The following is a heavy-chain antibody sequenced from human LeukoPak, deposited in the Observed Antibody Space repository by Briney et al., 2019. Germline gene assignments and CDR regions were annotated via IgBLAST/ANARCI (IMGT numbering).Heavy chain of an antibody. V-gene: IGHV3-74*01. CDR3: ARGRAGSYYNHNDY. CDR2: TSGDGSIT. J-gene: IGHJ4*01. CDR1: GFTISGYW. D-gene: IGHD3-10*01. Sequence: GGSLRLSCAASGFTISGYWMHWVRQAPGKGLVWVSRTSGDGSITAYADSVKGRFTISRDNAKNTLYLQMNSLRAEDTAVYYCARGRAGSYYNHNDYWGQGTLVTVSS.